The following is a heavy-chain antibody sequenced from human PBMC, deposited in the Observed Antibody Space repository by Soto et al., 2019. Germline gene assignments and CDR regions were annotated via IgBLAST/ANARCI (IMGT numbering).Heavy chain of an antibody. CDR2: INHSGST. CDR3: ASGGDWMRN. Sequence: QVQLQQWGAGLLKPSETLSLTCAVYGESFSGYYWSWIRQPPGKGLEWIGEINHSGSTNYNPSLKSRVTISIDTSKNQFSLKMSSVTAADTAIYYCASGGDWMRNWGQGTLVTVSS. CDR1: GESFSGYY. V-gene: IGHV4-34*01. D-gene: IGHD2-21*02. J-gene: IGHJ4*02.